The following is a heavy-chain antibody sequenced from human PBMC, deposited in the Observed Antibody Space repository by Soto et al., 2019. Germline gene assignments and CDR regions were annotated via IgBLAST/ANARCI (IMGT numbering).Heavy chain of an antibody. CDR2: IYPGDSDT. CDR3: ARLEGIAVAGEGFYFDY. V-gene: IGHV5-51*01. Sequence: GESLKISCKGSGYSFTSYWIGWVRQMPGKGLEWMGIIYPGDSDTRYSPSFQGQVTISADKSISTAYLQWSSLKASDTAMYYCARLEGIAVAGEGFYFDYWGQGALVTVS. D-gene: IGHD6-19*01. J-gene: IGHJ4*02. CDR1: GYSFTSYW.